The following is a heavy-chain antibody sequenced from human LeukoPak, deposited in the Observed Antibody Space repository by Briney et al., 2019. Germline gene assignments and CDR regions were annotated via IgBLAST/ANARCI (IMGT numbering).Heavy chain of an antibody. D-gene: IGHD6-13*01. V-gene: IGHV3-23*01. CDR3: AKPARVGAVDY. CDR2: ISGDSGNT. Sequence: GGSLRLSCAASGFTFSSYAMSWVRQAPGMGLEWVSAISGDSGNTHYADSVKGRFTISRDNSKNTLYLQMNSLRAEDTAIYYCAKPARVGAVDYWGQGTLVTVSS. CDR1: GFTFSSYA. J-gene: IGHJ4*02.